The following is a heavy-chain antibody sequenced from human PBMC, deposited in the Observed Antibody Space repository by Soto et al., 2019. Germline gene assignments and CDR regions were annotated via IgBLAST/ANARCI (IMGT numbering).Heavy chain of an antibody. Sequence: EVQLVESGGGLVQPGRSLRLSCAASGFTFDDYAMHWVRQAPGKGLEWVSGISWNSGSIGYADSVKGRFTISRDNAKNALYLQMNSLRAEDTAVYYCASLTGDGLDYWGQGTLVTVSS. D-gene: IGHD7-27*01. J-gene: IGHJ4*02. V-gene: IGHV3-9*01. CDR1: GFTFDDYA. CDR3: ASLTGDGLDY. CDR2: ISWNSGSI.